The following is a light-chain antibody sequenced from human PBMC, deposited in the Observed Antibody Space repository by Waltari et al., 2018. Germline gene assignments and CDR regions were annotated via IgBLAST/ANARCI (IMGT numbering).Light chain of an antibody. CDR3: MQSTHWPPWT. Sequence: AGRASERLVHNDGNTYLHWFQQRPGQSPRRLIYMVSQRDSGVPDRFSGSGSGTDFTLKISRVEAEDVGIYYCMQSTHWPPWTFGQGTKVEIK. J-gene: IGKJ1*01. CDR2: MVS. CDR1: ERLVHNDGNTY. V-gene: IGKV2-30*02.